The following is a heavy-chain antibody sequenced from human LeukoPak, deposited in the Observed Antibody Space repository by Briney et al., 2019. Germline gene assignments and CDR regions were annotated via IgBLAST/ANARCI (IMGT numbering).Heavy chain of an antibody. V-gene: IGHV3-23*01. CDR2: ISDSGGST. Sequence: GGSLRLSCSASGFPFSSYAMHWVRQAPGKGLEYVSAISDSGGSTYYADSVKGRFTVSRDNSKNTLYLQMNSLRAEDTAVYYCAKELWFVNSYYFDYWGQGTLVTVSS. CDR3: AKELWFVNSYYFDY. CDR1: GFPFSSYA. J-gene: IGHJ4*02. D-gene: IGHD3-10*01.